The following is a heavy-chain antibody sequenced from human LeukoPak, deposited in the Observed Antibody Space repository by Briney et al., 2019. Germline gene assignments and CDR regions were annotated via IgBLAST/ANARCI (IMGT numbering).Heavy chain of an antibody. V-gene: IGHV4-39*07. Sequence: SETLSLTCTVSGGSISSSSYYWGWIRQPPGKGLEWIGSIYYSGSTYYNPSLKSRVTISVDTSKNQFSLKLSSVTAADTAVYYCARDQGLGSSSWWFGGRYMDVWGQGTLVTVSS. D-gene: IGHD6-13*01. CDR2: IYYSGST. J-gene: IGHJ4*02. CDR3: ARDQGLGSSSWWFGGRYMDV. CDR1: GGSISSSSYY.